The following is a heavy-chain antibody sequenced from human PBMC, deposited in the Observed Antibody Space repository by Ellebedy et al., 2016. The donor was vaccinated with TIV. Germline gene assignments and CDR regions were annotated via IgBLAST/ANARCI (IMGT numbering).Heavy chain of an antibody. CDR1: GFTFSNYA. CDR3: TKGGSENVWASYLDY. CDR2: IRGTVMSP. D-gene: IGHD3-16*02. J-gene: IGHJ4*02. V-gene: IGHV3-23*01. Sequence: GESLKISCAASGFTFSNYAMGWVRQAPGKGLEWVSAIRGTVMSPFYADSVKGRFTISKDNSKNTVYLQMNSLRAEDTAVYYCTKGGSENVWASYLDYWGLGILVTVSS.